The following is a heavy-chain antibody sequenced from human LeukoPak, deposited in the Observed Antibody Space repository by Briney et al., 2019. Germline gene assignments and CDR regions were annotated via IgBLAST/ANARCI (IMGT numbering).Heavy chain of an antibody. D-gene: IGHD4-11*01. Sequence: PPETLSLTCTVSGYSISSGYYWAWIRQPPGKGLEWIGSIYHSGSTFYNPSLKSRVTISVDTSKNQFSLNLSSVTAADTAVYYCARDPGSTTVTKIWFDPWGQGTLVTVSS. V-gene: IGHV4-38-2*02. CDR3: ARDPGSTTVTKIWFDP. CDR2: IYHSGST. J-gene: IGHJ5*02. CDR1: GYSISSGYY.